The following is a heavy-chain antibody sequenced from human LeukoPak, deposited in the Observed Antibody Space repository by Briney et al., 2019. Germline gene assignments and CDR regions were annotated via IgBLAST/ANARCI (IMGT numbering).Heavy chain of an antibody. V-gene: IGHV1-18*01. CDR3: ARDALAATPFSGFDP. D-gene: IGHD2-15*01. Sequence: ASVKVSCKASGGTFSSDAISWVRQAPGQGLEWMGWISAYNGNTNYAQKLQGRVTMTTDTSTSTAYMELRSLRSDDTAVYYCARDALAATPFSGFDPWGQRTLVTVSS. CDR2: ISAYNGNT. J-gene: IGHJ5*02. CDR1: GGTFSSDA.